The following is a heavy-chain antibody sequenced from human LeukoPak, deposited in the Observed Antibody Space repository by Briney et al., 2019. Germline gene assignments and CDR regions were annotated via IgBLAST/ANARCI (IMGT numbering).Heavy chain of an antibody. D-gene: IGHD4-17*01. CDR1: GFTFRSYE. CDR2: ISSSGNTK. J-gene: IGHJ4*02. CDR3: ARDFTVTTLEGAN. Sequence: PGGSLRLSCAPSGFTFRSYEMNWVRQAPGKGLEWVSYISSSGNTKNYADSVKGRFTISRDNAKNSLYLEMNSLRAEDTAVYYCARDFTVTTLEGANWGQGTLVTVSS. V-gene: IGHV3-48*03.